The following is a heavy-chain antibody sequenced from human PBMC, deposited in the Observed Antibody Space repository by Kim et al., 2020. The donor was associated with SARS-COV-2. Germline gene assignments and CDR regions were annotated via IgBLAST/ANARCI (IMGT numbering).Heavy chain of an antibody. CDR1: GFTFSSYG. CDR3: ARDLEQLDGGYYYGMDV. D-gene: IGHD6-13*01. V-gene: IGHV3-33*05. Sequence: GGSLRLSCAASGFTFSSYGMHWVRQAPGKGLEWVAVISYDGSNKYYADSVKGRFTISRDNSKNTLYLQMNSLRAEDTAVYYCARDLEQLDGGYYYGMDVWGQGTTVTVSS. CDR2: ISYDGSNK. J-gene: IGHJ6*02.